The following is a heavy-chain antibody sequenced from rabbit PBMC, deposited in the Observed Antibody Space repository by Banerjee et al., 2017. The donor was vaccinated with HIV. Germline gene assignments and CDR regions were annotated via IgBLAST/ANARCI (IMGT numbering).Heavy chain of an antibody. CDR3: ARHYTINGGYFGL. D-gene: IGHD1-1*01. Sequence: QSLEESGGDLVKPGASLTLTCTASGFSFSSSYYMCWVRQAPGKGLEWIACIGAGSSGSTYYASWAKGRFTISKASSTTVTLQMTSLTAADTATYFCARHYTINGGYFGLWGQGTLVTVS. V-gene: IGHV1S40*01. CDR2: IGAGSSGST. J-gene: IGHJ4*01. CDR1: GFSFSSSYY.